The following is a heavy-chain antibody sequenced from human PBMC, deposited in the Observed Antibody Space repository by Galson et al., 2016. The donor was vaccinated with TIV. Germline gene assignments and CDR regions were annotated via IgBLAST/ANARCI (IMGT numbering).Heavy chain of an antibody. CDR2: IYYSGST. CDR3: ARDETALVTVDFHYYYMDV. CDR1: GGSINSYY. D-gene: IGHD2-21*02. Sequence: LSLTCTVSGGSINSYYWSWIRQPPGRGLEWIGDIYYSGSTTYNPSLKGRVTISVDRSKNQFSLKLSSVTAADTAVYYCARDETALVTVDFHYYYMDVWGKGAMVAVSS. J-gene: IGHJ6*03. V-gene: IGHV4-59*01.